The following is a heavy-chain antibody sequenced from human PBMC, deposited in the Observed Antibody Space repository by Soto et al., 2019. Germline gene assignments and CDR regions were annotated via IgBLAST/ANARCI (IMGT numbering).Heavy chain of an antibody. D-gene: IGHD1-20*01. CDR3: ARAYNWNDARFDP. CDR1: GGSISSGDYY. V-gene: IGHV4-30-4*01. Sequence: SETLSLTCTVSGGSISSGDYYWSWIRQPPGKGLEWIGYIYYSGSTYYNPSLKSRVTISVDTSKNQFSLKLSSVTAADTAVYYCARAYNWNDARFDPWGQGTLVTVSS. J-gene: IGHJ5*02. CDR2: IYYSGST.